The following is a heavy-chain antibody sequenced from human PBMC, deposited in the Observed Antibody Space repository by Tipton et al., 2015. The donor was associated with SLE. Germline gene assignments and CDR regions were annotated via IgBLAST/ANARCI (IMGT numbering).Heavy chain of an antibody. D-gene: IGHD5-12*01. CDR2: INHSGST. CDR1: GGSFSGYY. J-gene: IGHJ4*02. Sequence: LSLTCAVYGGSFSGYYWSWIRQPPGKGLEWIGEINHSGSTNYNPSLKSRVTISVDTSKNQFSLKLSSVTAADTAVYYCARWGGIYSHDYWGQGTLVTVSS. V-gene: IGHV4-34*01. CDR3: ARWGGIYSHDY.